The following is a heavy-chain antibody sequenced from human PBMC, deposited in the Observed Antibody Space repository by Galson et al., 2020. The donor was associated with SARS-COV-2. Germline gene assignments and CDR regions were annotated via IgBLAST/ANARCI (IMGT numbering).Heavy chain of an antibody. CDR2: ISGYGIRT. CDR1: GFTFSDYA. J-gene: IGHJ5*01. V-gene: IGHV3-23*01. D-gene: IGHD3-9*01. CDR3: AKDHYDILTGSTPGPDS. Sequence: PGGSLRLSCAASGFTFSDYAMSWVRQAPGKGLEWVSSISGYGIRTYYADSVRGRFTISRENSKSALSLIMTNLRPEDTAMYFCAKDHYDILTGSTPGPDSWGQGTLVTVSS.